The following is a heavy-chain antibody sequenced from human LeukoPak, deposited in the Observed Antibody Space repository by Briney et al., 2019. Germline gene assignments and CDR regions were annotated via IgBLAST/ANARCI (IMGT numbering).Heavy chain of an antibody. V-gene: IGHV3-30*04. CDR2: ISYDGSNK. CDR1: GFTFSSYA. CDR3: AKEGGYGSASFDY. J-gene: IGHJ4*02. D-gene: IGHD3-10*01. Sequence: GGSLRLSCAASGFTFSSYAMHWVRQAPGKGLEWVAVISYDGSNKYYADSVKGRFTISRDNSKNTLYQQMNSLRAEDTAVYYCAKEGGYGSASFDYWGQGTLVTVSS.